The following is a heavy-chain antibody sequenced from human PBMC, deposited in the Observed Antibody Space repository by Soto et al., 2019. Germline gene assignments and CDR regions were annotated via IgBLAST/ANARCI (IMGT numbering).Heavy chain of an antibody. D-gene: IGHD2-8*01. J-gene: IGHJ4*02. CDR1: GFTFSSYW. V-gene: IGHV3-74*01. CDR2: INPGGSIT. CDR3: ARVPTGKYGVWNY. Sequence: EQLVESGGGLVQPGGSLRLSCAASGFTFSSYWMHWVRQAPGKGLVWVSRINPGGSITAYADSVKGRFTISSDNAKNTLYLQMNTLRGDDTAVYYCARVPTGKYGVWNYWGQGTLVTVSS.